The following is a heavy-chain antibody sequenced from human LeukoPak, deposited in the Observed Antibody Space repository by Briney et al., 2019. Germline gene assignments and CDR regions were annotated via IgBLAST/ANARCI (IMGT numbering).Heavy chain of an antibody. J-gene: IGHJ4*02. CDR2: ISGSGGST. V-gene: IGHV3-23*01. Sequence: HTGGSLRLSCAASGFTFSSYAMSWVRQAPGKGLEWVSAISGSGGSTYYADSVKGRFTISRDNSKNTLYLQMNSLRAEDTAVYYCAKVASDSSGYSLIDYWGQGTLVTVSS. D-gene: IGHD3-22*01. CDR3: AKVASDSSGYSLIDY. CDR1: GFTFSSYA.